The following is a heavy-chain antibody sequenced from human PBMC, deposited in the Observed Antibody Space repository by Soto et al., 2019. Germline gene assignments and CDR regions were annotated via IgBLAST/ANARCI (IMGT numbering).Heavy chain of an antibody. Sequence: PSETLSLTCAVSSGSISSSNWWSWVRQPPGKGLDWMGEIYHSGSTNYNPSLKSRVTISVDKSQNQFSLNLSSVTAADTAVYYCARQITGTTAFDYWGQGTLVTVSS. J-gene: IGHJ4*02. CDR2: IYHSGST. CDR1: SGSISSSNW. V-gene: IGHV4-4*02. CDR3: ARQITGTTAFDY. D-gene: IGHD1-7*01.